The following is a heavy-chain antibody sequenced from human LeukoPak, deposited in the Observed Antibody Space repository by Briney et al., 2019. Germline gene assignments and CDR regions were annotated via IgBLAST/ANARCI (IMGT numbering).Heavy chain of an antibody. CDR2: IYYSGST. Sequence: PSETLSLTCTVSGGSISSSSYYWGWIRQPPGKGLEWIGSIYYSGSTYYNPSLKSRVIISVDTSKNQFSLKLSSVTAADTAVYYCARATVVMAYFQHWGQGTLVTVSS. CDR3: ARATVVMAYFQH. J-gene: IGHJ1*01. D-gene: IGHD4-23*01. CDR1: GGSISSSSYY. V-gene: IGHV4-39*01.